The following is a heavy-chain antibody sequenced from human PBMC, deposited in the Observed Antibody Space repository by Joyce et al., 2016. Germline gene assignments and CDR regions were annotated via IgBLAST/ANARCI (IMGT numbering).Heavy chain of an antibody. J-gene: IGHJ6*02. D-gene: IGHD1-14*01. CDR3: ARGGTSSDHYFFYTLDV. V-gene: IGHV1-69*12. CDR2: IIPFFGAA. Sequence: QVLLVQSGATVKRPGSSLRVSCKSSGGAFSNFTVNGVRQAPGQRLEWMGGIIPFFGAAKYAEQFQGRVTLTADLSTRTAYMELSSLTSADTAVYYCARGGTSSDHYFFYTLDVWGPGTTVIVSS. CDR1: GGAFSNFT.